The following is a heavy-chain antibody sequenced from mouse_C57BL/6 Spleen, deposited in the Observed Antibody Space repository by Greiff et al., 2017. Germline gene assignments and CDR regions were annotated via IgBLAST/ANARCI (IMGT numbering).Heavy chain of an antibody. D-gene: IGHD4-1*01. CDR1: GFTFSDYY. CDR2: INYDGSST. CDR3: ARERNWDYFDY. Sequence: VMLVESEGGLVQPGSSMKLSCTASGFTFSDYYMAWVRQVPEKGLEWVANINYDGSSTYYLDSLKSRFIISRDNAKNILYLQMSSLKSEDTATYYCARERNWDYFDYWGQGTTLTVSS. V-gene: IGHV5-16*01. J-gene: IGHJ2*01.